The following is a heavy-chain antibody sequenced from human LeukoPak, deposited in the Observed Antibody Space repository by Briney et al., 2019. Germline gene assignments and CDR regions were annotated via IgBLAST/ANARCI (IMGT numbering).Heavy chain of an antibody. CDR2: ISRNSGSI. CDR1: GFTFDDYA. V-gene: IGHV3-9*01. CDR3: AKDYYDSSGYLPYFDY. Sequence: PGGSLRLSCAASGFTFDDYAMHWVRQAPGKGLEWVSGISRNSGSIGYADSVKGRFTISRDNAKNSLYLQMNSLRAEDTALYYCAKDYYDSSGYLPYFDYWGQGTLVTDSS. D-gene: IGHD3-22*01. J-gene: IGHJ4*02.